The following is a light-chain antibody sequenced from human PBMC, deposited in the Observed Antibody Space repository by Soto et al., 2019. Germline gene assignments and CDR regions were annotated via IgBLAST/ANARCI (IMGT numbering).Light chain of an antibody. CDR1: SSDVGAYNS. Sequence: QSVLARPASVSGSPGQSITISCTGTSSDVGAYNSVSWYQQHPHRAPQVIIYKGTQRPSGVSNRFSGSTSGNAASLTISALQADDEADYFCCSSAPESTYVFGTGTKVTVI. CDR3: CSSAPESTYV. V-gene: IGLV2-23*01. J-gene: IGLJ1*01. CDR2: KGT.